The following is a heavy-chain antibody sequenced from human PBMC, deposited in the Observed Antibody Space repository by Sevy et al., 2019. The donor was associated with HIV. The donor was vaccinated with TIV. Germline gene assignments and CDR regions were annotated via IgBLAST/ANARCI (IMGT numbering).Heavy chain of an antibody. CDR2: ISGSGGST. J-gene: IGHJ4*02. CDR3: AKDGGLLECLRGFANFDY. D-gene: IGHD3-3*01. CDR1: GFTFSSYA. V-gene: IGHV3-23*01. Sequence: GGSLRLSCAASGFTFSSYAMSWVRQAPGKGLEWVSAISGSGGSTYYADSVKGRFTISRDNSKNTLYLQMNSLRAEDTAVYYCAKDGGLLECLRGFANFDYWGQRTLVTVSS.